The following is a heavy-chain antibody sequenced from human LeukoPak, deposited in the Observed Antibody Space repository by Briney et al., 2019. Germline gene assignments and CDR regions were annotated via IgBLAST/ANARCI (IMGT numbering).Heavy chain of an antibody. V-gene: IGHV3-23*01. Sequence: GGSLRLSCAASGFTFSSYAMSWVRQAPGKGLEWVSAISGSGGSTYYADSVKGRFTISRDNSKNTLYLQMNSLRAEDTAVYYCAKDQDIVLMVYASGLDYWGQGTLVTVSS. CDR1: GFTFSSYA. J-gene: IGHJ4*02. CDR2: ISGSGGST. CDR3: AKDQDIVLMVYASGLDY. D-gene: IGHD2-8*01.